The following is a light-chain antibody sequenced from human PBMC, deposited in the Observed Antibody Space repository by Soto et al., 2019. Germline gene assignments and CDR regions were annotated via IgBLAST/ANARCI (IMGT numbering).Light chain of an antibody. CDR3: SSYAGTHTFVL. CDR2: DVS. J-gene: IGLJ2*01. Sequence: QSALTQPRSVSGSPGQSVTISCTGTSSDIGAYNYVSWYQQHPGKAPKLIIFDVSKRPSGVPNRFSGSKSGNTASLTISGLQGEDESDYYCSSYAGTHTFVLFGGGTKVTVL. CDR1: SSDIGAYNY. V-gene: IGLV2-11*01.